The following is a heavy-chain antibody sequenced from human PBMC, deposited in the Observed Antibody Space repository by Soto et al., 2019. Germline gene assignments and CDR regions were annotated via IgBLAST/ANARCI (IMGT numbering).Heavy chain of an antibody. CDR3: ARGRWYSSSWYYFDY. CDR2: ISAYNGNT. J-gene: IGHJ4*02. Sequence: ASVKVSCKASGYTFTSYGISWVRQAPGQGLEWMGWISAYNGNTNYAQKLQGRVTMTTDTSTSTAYMELRSLRSDDTAVYYCARGRWYSSSWYYFDYWGQGTLVTVSS. CDR1: GYTFTSYG. D-gene: IGHD6-13*01. V-gene: IGHV1-18*01.